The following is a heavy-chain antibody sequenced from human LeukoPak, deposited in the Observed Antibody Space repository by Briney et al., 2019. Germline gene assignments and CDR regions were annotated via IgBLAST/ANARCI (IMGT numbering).Heavy chain of an antibody. CDR3: ATDGGCSSTSCNDYGMDV. CDR1: GYTLTELS. Sequence: ASVKVSCKVSGYTLTELSMHWVRQAPGKGLEWMGGFDPEDGETIYAQKFQGRVTMTEDTSTDTAYMELGSLRSEDTAVYYCATDGGCSSTSCNDYGMDVWGKGTTVTVSS. D-gene: IGHD2-2*01. V-gene: IGHV1-24*01. J-gene: IGHJ6*04. CDR2: FDPEDGET.